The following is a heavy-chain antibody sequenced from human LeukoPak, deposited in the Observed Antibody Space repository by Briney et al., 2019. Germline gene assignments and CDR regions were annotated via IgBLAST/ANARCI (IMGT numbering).Heavy chain of an antibody. CDR1: GYTFTSYD. CDR3: ARGGRGYYYDSSGYPRPRGTIDY. V-gene: IGHV1-8*01. Sequence: ASVKVSCKASGYTFTSYDINWVRQATGQGLEWMGWMNPNSGNTGYAQKLQGRVTMTRNTSISTAYMELSSLRSEDTAVYYCARGGRGYYYDSSGYPRPRGTIDYWGQGTLVTVSS. J-gene: IGHJ4*02. D-gene: IGHD3-22*01. CDR2: MNPNSGNT.